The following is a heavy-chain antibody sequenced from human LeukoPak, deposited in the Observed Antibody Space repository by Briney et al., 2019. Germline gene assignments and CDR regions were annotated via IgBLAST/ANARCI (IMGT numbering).Heavy chain of an antibody. V-gene: IGHV1-8*01. CDR1: GYTFTSYD. CDR3: ARWLQGSLDY. D-gene: IGHD5-24*01. Sequence: ASVKVSCKASGYTFTSYDINWVRQATGQGLEWMGWMNPNSGNTGYAQKFQGRVTITADKSTSTAYMELSSLRSEDTAVYYCARWLQGSLDYWGQGTLVTVSS. J-gene: IGHJ4*02. CDR2: MNPNSGNT.